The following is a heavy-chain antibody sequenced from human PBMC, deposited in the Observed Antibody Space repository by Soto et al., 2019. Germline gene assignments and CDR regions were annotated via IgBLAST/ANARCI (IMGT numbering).Heavy chain of an antibody. CDR2: ISSSSSYI. CDR1: GFTFSSYS. J-gene: IGHJ4*02. D-gene: IGHD1-7*01. Sequence: EVQLVESGGGLVKPGGSLRLSCAASGFTFSSYSMNWVRQAPGKGLEWVSSISSSSSYIYYADSVKGRFTISRDNAKNSLYLQMNSLRAEDTAEYYCARELELTNLDYDWGQGTLVTVSS. V-gene: IGHV3-21*01. CDR3: ARELELTNLDYD.